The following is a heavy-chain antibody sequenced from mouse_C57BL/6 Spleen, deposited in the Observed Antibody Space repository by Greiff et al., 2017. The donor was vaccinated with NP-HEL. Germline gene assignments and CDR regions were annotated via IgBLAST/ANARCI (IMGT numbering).Heavy chain of an antibody. Sequence: QVQLQQPGAELVRPGSSVKLFCKASGYTFTSYWMHWVKQRPIQGLEWIGNIDPSDSETHYNQKFKDKATLTVDKSSSTAYMQLSSLTSEDSAVYYCTITTVVVDYFDYWGQGTTLTVSS. V-gene: IGHV1-52*01. J-gene: IGHJ2*01. CDR2: IDPSDSET. CDR1: GYTFTSYW. D-gene: IGHD1-1*01. CDR3: TITTVVVDYFDY.